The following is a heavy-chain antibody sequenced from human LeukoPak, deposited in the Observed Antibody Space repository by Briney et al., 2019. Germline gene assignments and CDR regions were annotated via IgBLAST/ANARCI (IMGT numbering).Heavy chain of an antibody. CDR1: GFTFDDYA. Sequence: GRSLRLSCAASGFTFDDYALHWVRQAPGKGLEWVSGISWNSNTIGYADSVKGRFTISRDNAKNSLYLQMNSLGAEDTALYYCAKDTYSTSLTGFDYWGQGTLVTVSS. CDR3: AKDTYSTSLTGFDY. V-gene: IGHV3-9*01. CDR2: ISWNSNTI. J-gene: IGHJ4*02. D-gene: IGHD6-6*01.